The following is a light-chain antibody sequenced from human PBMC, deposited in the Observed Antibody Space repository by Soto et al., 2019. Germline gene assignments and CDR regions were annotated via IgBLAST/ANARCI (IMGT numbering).Light chain of an antibody. CDR1: QSISGT. J-gene: IGKJ4*01. Sequence: SAATLSLYKGERATLSCRASQSISGTLAWYQQKPGQAPRLLIYGASTRATSFPARFSGSGSGTEFNLTISSLQSEDFAVYFCQQYDDWLRLTFGGGTIVDIK. CDR3: QQYDDWLRLT. V-gene: IGKV3-15*01. CDR2: GAS.